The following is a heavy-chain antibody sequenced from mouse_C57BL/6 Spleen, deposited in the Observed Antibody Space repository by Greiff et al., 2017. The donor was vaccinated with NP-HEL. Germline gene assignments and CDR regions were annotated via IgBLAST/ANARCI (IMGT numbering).Heavy chain of an antibody. CDR2: IHPNSGST. CDR1: GYTFTSYW. D-gene: IGHD1-1*01. V-gene: IGHV1-64*01. J-gene: IGHJ2*01. CDR3: ARGFTTVVATFDY. Sequence: QVQLQQPGAELVKPGASVKLSCKASGYTFTSYWMHWVKQRPGQGLEWIGMIHPNSGSTNYNEKFKSKATLTVDKSSSTAYMQLSSLTSEDSAVYYCARGFTTVVATFDYWGQGTTLTVSS.